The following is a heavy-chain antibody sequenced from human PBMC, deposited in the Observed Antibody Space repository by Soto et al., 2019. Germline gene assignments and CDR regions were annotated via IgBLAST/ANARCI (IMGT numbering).Heavy chain of an antibody. Sequence: ASVKVTCKASGYTFTSYGISWVRQAPGQGLEWMGWISAYNGNTNYAQKLQGRVTMTTDTSTSTAYMELRSLRSDDTAVYYCAASNSNYGDFNYSDYWGQGTLVTVSS. CDR2: ISAYNGNT. CDR1: GYTFTSYG. J-gene: IGHJ4*02. CDR3: AASNSNYGDFNYSDY. D-gene: IGHD4-17*01. V-gene: IGHV1-18*01.